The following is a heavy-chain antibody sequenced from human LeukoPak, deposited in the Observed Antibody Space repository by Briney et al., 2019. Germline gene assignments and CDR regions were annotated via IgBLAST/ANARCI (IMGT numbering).Heavy chain of an antibody. Sequence: GGSLRLSCAASGFTFSSHAVTWVRQAPGKGLEWVASITGSGSATYYADSAKGRVTISRDNSKQTLYLPMNSLRADDKALFYCAKGMTDPLTGYYILNNVDYWGQGTLVTVSS. CDR2: ITGSGSAT. V-gene: IGHV3-23*01. J-gene: IGHJ4*02. D-gene: IGHD3-9*01. CDR3: AKGMTDPLTGYYILNNVDY. CDR1: GFTFSSHA.